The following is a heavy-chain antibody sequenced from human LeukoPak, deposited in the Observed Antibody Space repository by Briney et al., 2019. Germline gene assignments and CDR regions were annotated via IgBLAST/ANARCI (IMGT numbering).Heavy chain of an antibody. CDR1: GFTFSSYE. J-gene: IGHJ2*01. D-gene: IGHD6-6*01. CDR3: ARARRIAARLYWYFDL. Sequence: LRLSCAASGFTFSSYEMNWVRQAPGKGLEWIGSIYYSGSTYYNPSPKSRVTISVDTSKNQFSLKLSSVTAADTAVYYCARARRIAARLYWYFDLWGRGTLVTVSS. CDR2: IYYSGST. V-gene: IGHV4-59*05.